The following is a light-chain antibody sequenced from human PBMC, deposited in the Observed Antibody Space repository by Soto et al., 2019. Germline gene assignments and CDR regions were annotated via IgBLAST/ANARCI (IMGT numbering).Light chain of an antibody. J-gene: IGKJ2*01. CDR2: DAS. CDR3: QLRYT. CDR1: QSVSSY. V-gene: IGKV3-11*01. Sequence: EIVLTQSPATLSLSPGERATLSCRASQSVSSYLAWYQQKPGQAPRLLIYDASNRATGIPARFSGSGSGTDFTLTISSLEPEDFAVYYCQLRYTFGQGTKLENK.